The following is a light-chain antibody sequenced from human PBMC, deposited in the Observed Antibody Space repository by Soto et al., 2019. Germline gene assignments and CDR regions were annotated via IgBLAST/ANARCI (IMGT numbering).Light chain of an antibody. Sequence: DLQMTQSPSSLSASVGDRITITCQASQDITNYLNWYQQKPGKAPKLLIYDASNLETGVPSRFSGSGFGPSFTFTISSLQPEYIATYYCQQYDNLLPVTFGQATRLEIK. CDR1: QDITNY. CDR3: QQYDNLLPVT. V-gene: IGKV1-33*01. CDR2: DAS. J-gene: IGKJ5*01.